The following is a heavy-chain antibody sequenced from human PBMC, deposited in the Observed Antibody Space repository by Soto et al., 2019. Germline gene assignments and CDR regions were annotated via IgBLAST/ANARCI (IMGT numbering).Heavy chain of an antibody. Sequence: EVQLVESGGGLAQPGRSLRLSCVASGFIFEDYDMHWVRQVPGKGLEWVSSISSNSGAIKYADSVKGRFTLSRYNAKNSMYLEMNRLRVEDTAFYFCGKGTFSSSKVIFDYWGQGALVTVSS. CDR2: ISSNSGAI. J-gene: IGHJ4*02. CDR1: GFIFEDYD. CDR3: GKGTFSSSKVIFDY. V-gene: IGHV3-9*01. D-gene: IGHD6-6*01.